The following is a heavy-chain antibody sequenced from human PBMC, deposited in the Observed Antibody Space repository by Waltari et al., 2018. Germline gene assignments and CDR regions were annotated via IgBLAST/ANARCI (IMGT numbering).Heavy chain of an antibody. D-gene: IGHD3-22*01. J-gene: IGHJ4*02. Sequence: QVQLQESGPGLVKPSETLSLTCTVSGGSISSYYWSWIRQPPGKGLEWIGYTDYRGSTNDNPSRRSRVTRSVDTSKNQFSLKLSYVTAADTAVYYCARVNCYDSSGYYLDYWGQGTLVTVSS. V-gene: IGHV4-59*01. CDR3: ARVNCYDSSGYYLDY. CDR1: GGSISSYY. CDR2: TDYRGST.